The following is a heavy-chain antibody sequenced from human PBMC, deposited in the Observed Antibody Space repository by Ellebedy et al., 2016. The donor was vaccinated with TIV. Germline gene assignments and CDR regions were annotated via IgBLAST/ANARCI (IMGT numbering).Heavy chain of an antibody. CDR3: ATSRARVY. J-gene: IGHJ4*02. V-gene: IGHV3-21*01. CDR2: ISSSGSYL. CDR1: GFTFSSYT. Sequence: GESLKISCAASGFTFSSYTINWVRQTPGKGLEWVSSISSSGSYLYYADSVKGRFTISRDNAKNSLYLQMNSLRVDDTAVYYCATSRARVYWGQGTLVTVSP.